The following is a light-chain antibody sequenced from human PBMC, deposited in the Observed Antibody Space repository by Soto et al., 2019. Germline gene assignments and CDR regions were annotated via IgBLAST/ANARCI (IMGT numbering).Light chain of an antibody. CDR2: GTS. J-gene: IGKJ1*01. CDR1: QSVSSSY. Sequence: EFVLTQSPGTLSLSPGERATLPCRASQSVSSSYLAWYQQKPGQAPRLLIYGTSSRATAIPDRFSGSGSGTDFTLTISRLEPEDFAVYYCQQYGSSSWTFGQGTKVAIK. V-gene: IGKV3-20*01. CDR3: QQYGSSSWT.